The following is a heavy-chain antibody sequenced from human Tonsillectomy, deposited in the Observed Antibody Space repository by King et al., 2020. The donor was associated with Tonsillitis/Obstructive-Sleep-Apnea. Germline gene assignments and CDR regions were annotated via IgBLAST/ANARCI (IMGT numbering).Heavy chain of an antibody. V-gene: IGHV3-30*04. D-gene: IGHD3-3*01. J-gene: IGHJ2*01. CDR1: GFTFRSYG. Sequence: VQLVESGGGVVQPGRSLRLSCAASGFTFRSYGIHGARQAPGKGLEWVAVISYDGGNRYYADSVKGRFTISRDNSKNTLYLKMNSLRAEDTAVYYCAREGGHYYDCWRGPHWYVELWGRGTLLTVAS. CDR2: ISYDGGNR. CDR3: AREGGHYYDCWRGPHWYVEL.